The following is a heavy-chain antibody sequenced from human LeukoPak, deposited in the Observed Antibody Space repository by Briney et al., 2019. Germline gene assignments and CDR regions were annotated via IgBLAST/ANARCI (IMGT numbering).Heavy chain of an antibody. CDR1: GFRFSDYS. Sequence: TGGSLRLSCEASGFRFSDYSMNWVRQTPGKGLQWISYISSSDSTTYYTDSVRGRFTISRDNAKSSLYLLMNSLRGEDTGIYYCARNTIFHPWGQGTLVTVSS. J-gene: IGHJ5*02. V-gene: IGHV3-48*01. CDR2: ISSSDSTT. D-gene: IGHD3-9*01. CDR3: ARNTIFHP.